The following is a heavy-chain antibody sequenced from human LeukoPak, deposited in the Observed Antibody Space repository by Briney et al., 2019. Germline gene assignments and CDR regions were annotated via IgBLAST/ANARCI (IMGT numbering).Heavy chain of an antibody. D-gene: IGHD3-22*01. CDR1: GYTFISYG. CDR3: ARFYDSTGYSNYYGMDV. CDR2: INTYNGHT. Sequence: GASVKVSCKASGYTFISYGISWVRQAPGQGLEWMGWINTYNGHTNYEQKFQGRVTMTTDTSTSTGYMDLRSLISDDTAVYYCARFYDSTGYSNYYGMDVWGQGTTVTVSS. V-gene: IGHV1-18*01. J-gene: IGHJ6*02.